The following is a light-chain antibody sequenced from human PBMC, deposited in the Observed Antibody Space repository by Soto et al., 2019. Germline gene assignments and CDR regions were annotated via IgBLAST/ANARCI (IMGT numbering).Light chain of an antibody. CDR3: QQTYSTPRT. J-gene: IGKJ5*01. V-gene: IGKV1-39*01. CDR2: EAS. Sequence: IQMTQSPSSLSASVGDRVTISFLASQSIATYLNWYQQKPGKAPNLLIYEASSLQSGVPSGFSGTGSGTDFTLTISSLQPEDFATYYCQQTYSTPRTFGQGTRLEIK. CDR1: QSIATY.